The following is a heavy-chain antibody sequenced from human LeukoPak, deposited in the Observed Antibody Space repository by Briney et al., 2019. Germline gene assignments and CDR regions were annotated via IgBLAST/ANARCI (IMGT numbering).Heavy chain of an antibody. CDR2: INPRNDAT. D-gene: IGHD3-22*01. CDR1: GYDFTDYS. J-gene: IGHJ4*02. V-gene: IGHV1-46*01. Sequence: ASVKVSCKASGYDFTDYSVHWVRQAPGQGLEWVGIINPRNDATTYAQKFQGRVSMTSDTSTNTVYMELRSLKSEDTAEYYCAREADSSGYFFDYWGQGTLVTVSS. CDR3: AREADSSGYFFDY.